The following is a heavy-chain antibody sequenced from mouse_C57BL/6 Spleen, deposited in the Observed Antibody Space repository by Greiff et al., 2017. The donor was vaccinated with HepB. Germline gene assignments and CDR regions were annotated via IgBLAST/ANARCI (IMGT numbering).Heavy chain of an antibody. CDR2: IYPGSGNT. J-gene: IGHJ3*01. V-gene: IGHV1-76*01. Sequence: QVQLQQSGAELVRPGASVKLSCKASGYTFTDYYINWVKQRPGQGLEWIARIYPGSGNTYYNEKFKGKATLTAEKSSSTAYMQLSSLTSEDSAVYFCARSYLAYWGQGTLVTVSA. CDR1: GYTFTDYY. CDR3: ARSYLAY.